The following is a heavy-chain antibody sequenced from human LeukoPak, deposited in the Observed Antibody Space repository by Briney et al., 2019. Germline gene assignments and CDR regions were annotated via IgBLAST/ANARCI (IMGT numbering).Heavy chain of an antibody. CDR3: AKDNRNYAMDV. CDR2: ISDSGDST. Sequence: GGSLRLSCAASGFDFNHYAMSWVRQAPGKGLEWVSVISDSGDSTYYADSVKGRFTISRDNSKNTLYLQMNSLRAEDTAIYYCAKDNRNYAMDVWGQGTTVTVSS. CDR1: GFDFNHYA. V-gene: IGHV3-23*01. J-gene: IGHJ6*02.